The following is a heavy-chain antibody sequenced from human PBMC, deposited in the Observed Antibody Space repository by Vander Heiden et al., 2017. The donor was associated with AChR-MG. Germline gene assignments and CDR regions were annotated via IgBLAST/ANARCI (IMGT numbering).Heavy chain of an antibody. V-gene: IGHV3-9*01. CDR1: GFNFDDYA. Sequence: EVQLVESGGGLVQLGRSLRLSCAVSGFNFDDYAMHWVRQAPGKGLEWVSGISWNSGSIGYADSVKGRFTISRDNAENSLYLQMNSLRPEDTALYYCAKDKHSRGLYGMDVWGQGTTVTVSS. D-gene: IGHD6-19*01. J-gene: IGHJ6*02. CDR2: ISWNSGSI. CDR3: AKDKHSRGLYGMDV.